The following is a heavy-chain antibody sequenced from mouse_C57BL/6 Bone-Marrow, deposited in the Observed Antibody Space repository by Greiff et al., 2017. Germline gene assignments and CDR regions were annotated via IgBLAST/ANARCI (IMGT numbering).Heavy chain of an antibody. Sequence: QVQLQQSGPELVKPGASVKISCKASGYAFSSSWMNWVKQRPGKGLEWIGRLYPGDGDTNYNGKFKGKATLTADKSSSTAYMQLSSLTSEDSAVXFCARCDYDSDYFDYWGQGTTLTVSS. V-gene: IGHV1-82*01. CDR2: LYPGDGDT. D-gene: IGHD2-4*01. CDR3: ARCDYDSDYFDY. J-gene: IGHJ2*01. CDR1: GYAFSSSW.